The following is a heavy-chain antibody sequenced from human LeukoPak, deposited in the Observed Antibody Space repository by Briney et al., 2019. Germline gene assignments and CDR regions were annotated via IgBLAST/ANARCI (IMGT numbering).Heavy chain of an antibody. Sequence: SETLSLTCAVYGGSFSGYYWSWIRRPPGKGLEWIGEINHSGSTNYNPSLKSRVTISVDTSKNQFSLKLSSVTAADTAVYYCARGQRWYVPNAFDIWGQGTMVTVSS. CDR2: INHSGST. CDR1: GGSFSGYY. V-gene: IGHV4-34*01. D-gene: IGHD6-13*01. CDR3: ARGQRWYVPNAFDI. J-gene: IGHJ3*02.